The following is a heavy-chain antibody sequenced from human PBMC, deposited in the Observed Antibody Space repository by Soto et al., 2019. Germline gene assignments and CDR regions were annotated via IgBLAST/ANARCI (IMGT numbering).Heavy chain of an antibody. J-gene: IGHJ3*02. CDR1: GGTFGSNA. CDR2: IIPIFGTT. D-gene: IGHD1-1*01. CDR3: AREGYTFGPGAVRGAFDI. Sequence: QVQLVQSETEVRKPGSSVKVSCRASGGTFGSNAISWVRQAPGQGLEWMGNIIPIFGTTKNAQNFQGRVTITADESTNTAYMELSSLRSEDTAIYFCAREGYTFGPGAVRGAFDIRGQGTLVTVSS. V-gene: IGHV1-69*15.